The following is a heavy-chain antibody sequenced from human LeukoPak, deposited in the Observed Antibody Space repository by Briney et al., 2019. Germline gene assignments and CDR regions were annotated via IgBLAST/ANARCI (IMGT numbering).Heavy chain of an antibody. D-gene: IGHD1-26*01. CDR1: GYTFTSYG. J-gene: IGHJ3*02. CDR3: ARDSPIVGVSFDI. Sequence: ASVKVSCKASGYTFTSYGISWVRQAPGQGLEWMGWISAYNGNTNYAQKLQGRVTMTTDTSTSTTYMQLRSLRSDDTAVYYCARDSPIVGVSFDIWGQGTMVTVSS. CDR2: ISAYNGNT. V-gene: IGHV1-18*01.